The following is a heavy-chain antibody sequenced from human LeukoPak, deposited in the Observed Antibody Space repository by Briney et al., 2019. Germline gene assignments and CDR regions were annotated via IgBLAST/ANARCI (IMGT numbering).Heavy chain of an antibody. D-gene: IGHD3-10*01. Sequence: SETLSLTCTVSGGSMNSITYYWAWIRQPPGKGLEWLGSIYYSGTAFYNPSLKSRVTISVDTSKNQFSLKLSSVTAADTAVYYCARHPRGTMVRGVIIWGQGTLVTVSS. CDR3: ARHPRGTMVRGVII. V-gene: IGHV4-39*01. CDR1: GGSMNSITYY. CDR2: IYYSGTA. J-gene: IGHJ4*02.